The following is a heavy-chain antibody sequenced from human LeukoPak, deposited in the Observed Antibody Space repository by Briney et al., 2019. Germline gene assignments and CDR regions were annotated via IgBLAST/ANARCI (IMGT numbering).Heavy chain of an antibody. CDR2: IYTSGST. Sequence: SETLSLTCTVSGGSISSSGYYWSWIPRPAGKGLEWIGRIYTSGSTNYNPSLKSRVTISVDTSKNQFSLKLTSVTAADTAVYYCARISPSICSNTSCQDYWGQGTLVTVSS. J-gene: IGHJ4*02. V-gene: IGHV4-61*02. CDR3: ARISPSICSNTSCQDY. CDR1: GGSISSSGYY. D-gene: IGHD2-2*01.